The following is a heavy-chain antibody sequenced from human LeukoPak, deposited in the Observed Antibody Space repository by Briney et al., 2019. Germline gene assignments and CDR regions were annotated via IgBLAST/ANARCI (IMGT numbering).Heavy chain of an antibody. CDR1: EITLYTYG. Sequence: GGSLRLSCAASEITLYTYGMSWVRQAPGKGLEWVGVISDDGRRKDYADSVKGRFTISRDNSKNTLYLQMNSLRAEDTAVYYCAKDRGDYGDYWGQGTLVTVSS. CDR3: AKDRGDYGDY. D-gene: IGHD4-17*01. CDR2: ISDDGRRK. J-gene: IGHJ4*02. V-gene: IGHV3-30*18.